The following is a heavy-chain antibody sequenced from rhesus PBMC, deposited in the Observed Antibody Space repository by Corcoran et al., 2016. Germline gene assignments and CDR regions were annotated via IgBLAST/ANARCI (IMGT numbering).Heavy chain of an antibody. CDR1: GFSLSTSGMG. CDR2: IYWNDDK. D-gene: IGHD2-39*02. J-gene: IGHJ1*01. V-gene: IGHV2-1*01. CDR3: ARLAYCSGGVCYPEYFEF. Sequence: TLTLTCTFSGFSLSTSGMGVGWIRQPSRKPLEWLAHIYWNDDKYYSTSLKSRLTISKDTSKNQVVLTMTNMDPVDTATYYCARLAYCSGGVCYPEYFEFWGQGALVTVSS.